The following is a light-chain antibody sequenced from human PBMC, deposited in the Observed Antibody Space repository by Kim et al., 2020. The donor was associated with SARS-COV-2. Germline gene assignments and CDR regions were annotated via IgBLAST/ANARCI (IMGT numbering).Light chain of an antibody. CDR2: GTN. J-gene: IGLJ3*02. Sequence: GGTVTLTCGLSSGSVSTNYYPSWYQQTPGQAPRTLIFGTNTRSSGVPDRFSGSILGNKAALTITGAQADDDSDYYCALYMGRGIWVFGGGTKLTVL. CDR3: ALYMGRGIWV. V-gene: IGLV8-61*01. CDR1: SGSVSTNYY.